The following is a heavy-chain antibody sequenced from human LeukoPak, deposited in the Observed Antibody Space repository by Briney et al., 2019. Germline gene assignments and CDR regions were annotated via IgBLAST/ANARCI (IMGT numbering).Heavy chain of an antibody. V-gene: IGHV3-23*01. J-gene: IGHJ6*03. CDR2: IVGDSSKT. CDR1: GLTFHDYA. CDR3: AKQPYNYYYLDV. D-gene: IGHD2-21*01. Sequence: AGGSLRPSCAISGLTFHDYAMTWVRQAPGKGLEWVSTIVGDSSKTYYADSVKGRFTISRDDSNYMLFLHMNNLRAEDTAIYYCAKQPYNYYYLDVWGKGTTVTVSS.